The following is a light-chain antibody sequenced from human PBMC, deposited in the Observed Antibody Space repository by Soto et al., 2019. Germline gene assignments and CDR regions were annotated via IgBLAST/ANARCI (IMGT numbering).Light chain of an antibody. CDR3: QQFDNRPPVN. Sequence: EIVMTQSPATLSVSPGERATLSCRASQSVNSNLAWYQQKPGQAPTLLIYDASTRATGIPDRFSGSGSGTEFTLTIISLQSEDFAVYYCQQFDNRPPVNFGQGTRLEIK. J-gene: IGKJ5*01. CDR1: QSVNSN. CDR2: DAS. V-gene: IGKV3-15*01.